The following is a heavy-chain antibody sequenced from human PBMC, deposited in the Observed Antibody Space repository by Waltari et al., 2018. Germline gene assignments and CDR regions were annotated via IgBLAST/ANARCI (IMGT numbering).Heavy chain of an antibody. CDR1: VCSISDGGFH. Sequence: QLQLQESGPGLVKPSATLSLPCPVSVCSISDGGFHWGWLRQSPGKGLEWIGSICYSGNTYYNPSLRSRVSISVDTSTNQFSLKLSSVTAADTAVYYCARTFAYGSGTYNHWGQGSLVTVSS. CDR3: ARTFAYGSGTYNH. J-gene: IGHJ4*02. V-gene: IGHV4-39*01. CDR2: ICYSGNT. D-gene: IGHD3-10*01.